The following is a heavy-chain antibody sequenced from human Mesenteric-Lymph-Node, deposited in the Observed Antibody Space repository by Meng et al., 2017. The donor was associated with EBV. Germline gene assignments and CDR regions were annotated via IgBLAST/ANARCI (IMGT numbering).Heavy chain of an antibody. V-gene: IGHV1-69*01. D-gene: IGHD2-2*01. J-gene: IGHJ5*01. Sequence: VLLDQAGAEVKKPGSSVKVSCKTSGDTFSNYGISWVRQAPGQGLEWMGGIIPILGTTNYAQKFRDRVTVTADESTTTAYMELTSLRFDDTAVYYCANHSTRWYVLDSWGQGTLVTVSS. CDR1: GDTFSNYG. CDR3: ANHSTRWYVLDS. CDR2: IIPILGTT.